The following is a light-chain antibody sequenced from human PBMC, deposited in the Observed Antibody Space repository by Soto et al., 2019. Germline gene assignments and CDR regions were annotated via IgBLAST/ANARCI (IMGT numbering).Light chain of an antibody. Sequence: EIVMTQSPATLSLSPGERATLSCRASQSFSSHLAWYQQKPGQAPRLLIYGASTRATGIPARFSGSGSGTEFTLTISGLQSEDFAIHYCQQYNNWPYTFGQGTKLEIK. V-gene: IGKV3-15*01. CDR2: GAS. J-gene: IGKJ2*01. CDR3: QQYNNWPYT. CDR1: QSFSSH.